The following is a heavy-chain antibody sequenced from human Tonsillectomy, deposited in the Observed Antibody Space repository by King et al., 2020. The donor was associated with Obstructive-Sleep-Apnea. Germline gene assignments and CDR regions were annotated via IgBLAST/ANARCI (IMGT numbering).Heavy chain of an antibody. Sequence: QLVQSGAEVKKPGASVKVSCKASGYTFTDYYIHWVRQSPGQGLEWMGWINPNSGGTNYAQKFQGRVTMTRDTSITTAYLELSRLRSDDTAVYSCARAGSITSGSFSLYFDSWGQGTLVTVSS. CDR3: ARAGSITSGSFSLYFDS. V-gene: IGHV1-2*02. D-gene: IGHD1-26*01. CDR1: GYTFTDYY. CDR2: INPNSGGT. J-gene: IGHJ4*02.